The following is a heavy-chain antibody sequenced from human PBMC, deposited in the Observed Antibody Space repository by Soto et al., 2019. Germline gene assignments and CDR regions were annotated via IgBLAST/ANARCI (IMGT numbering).Heavy chain of an antibody. Sequence: QVQLVQSGAEVKKPGSSVKVSCKASGGTFSSYAISWVRQAPGQGLEWMGGIIPIFGTANYAQKFQGRVTITAAESTSTAYMELSSVRSEDTAVYYCARALKDGSGSYPFNYYYYGMDVWGQGTTVTVSS. CDR1: GGTFSSYA. D-gene: IGHD3-10*01. CDR3: ARALKDGSGSYPFNYYYYGMDV. J-gene: IGHJ6*02. CDR2: IIPIFGTA. V-gene: IGHV1-69*01.